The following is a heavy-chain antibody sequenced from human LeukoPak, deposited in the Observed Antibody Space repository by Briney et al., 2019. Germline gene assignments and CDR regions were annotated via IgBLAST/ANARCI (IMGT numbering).Heavy chain of an antibody. V-gene: IGHV3-23*01. CDR1: GFTFSSYA. CDR2: ISGGGATT. Sequence: GGSLRLSCAASGFTFSSYAMSWVRQAPGKGLEWVSDISGGGATTFYADSVKGRFTISRDNSKNTLYLQLSSLRAEDTAIYYCARAYTSGRDGYYFDYWGQGALVTVSS. D-gene: IGHD6-19*01. J-gene: IGHJ4*02. CDR3: ARAYTSGRDGYYFDY.